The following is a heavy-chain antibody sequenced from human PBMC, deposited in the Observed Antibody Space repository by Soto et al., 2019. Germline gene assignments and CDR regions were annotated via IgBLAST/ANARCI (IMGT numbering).Heavy chain of an antibody. CDR3: VRGGSYSHY. D-gene: IGHD3-10*01. Sequence: EVQLVESGGGLVQPGGSLRLSCAASGFTFSSYSMNWVREAAGKGLEWISYISSTGNTIYYADSVKGRFTISRDHAKNSLYLQLNSLRAEDAAVYYYVRGGSYSHYWGQAPLLTVSS. CDR1: GFTFSSYS. V-gene: IGHV3-48*01. J-gene: IGHJ4*02. CDR2: ISSTGNTI.